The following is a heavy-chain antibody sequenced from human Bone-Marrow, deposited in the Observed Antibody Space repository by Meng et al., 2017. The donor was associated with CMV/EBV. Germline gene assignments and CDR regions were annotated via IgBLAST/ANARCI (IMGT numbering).Heavy chain of an antibody. V-gene: IGHV3-30-3*01. D-gene: IGHD3/OR15-3a*01. Sequence: GGSLRLSCAASGFTFSSYAMHWVRQAPGKGLEWVAVISYDGSNKYYADSVKGRFTISRDNSKNTLYLQMNSLRAEDTAVYYCAKEPTIFGRVIPPYYFDSWGQGTLVTVSS. CDR2: ISYDGSNK. CDR3: AKEPTIFGRVIPPYYFDS. CDR1: GFTFSSYA. J-gene: IGHJ4*02.